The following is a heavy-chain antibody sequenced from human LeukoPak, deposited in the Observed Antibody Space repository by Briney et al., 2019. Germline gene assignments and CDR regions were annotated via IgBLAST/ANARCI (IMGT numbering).Heavy chain of an antibody. V-gene: IGHV4-30-2*01. Sequence: SETLSLTCAVYGGSFSGYSWSWIRQPPGKGLEWIGYIYHSGSTYYNPSLKSRVTISVDRSKNQFSLKLSSVTAADTAVYYCARGTYYYDSSAQGIAFDIWGQGTMVTVSS. D-gene: IGHD3-22*01. J-gene: IGHJ3*02. CDR2: IYHSGST. CDR1: GGSFSGYS. CDR3: ARGTYYYDSSAQGIAFDI.